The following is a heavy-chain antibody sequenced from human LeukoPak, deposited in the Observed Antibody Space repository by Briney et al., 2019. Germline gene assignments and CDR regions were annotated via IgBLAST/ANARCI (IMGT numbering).Heavy chain of an antibody. CDR1: GFTFNNYA. CDR2: ISDSGFNT. D-gene: IGHD6-19*01. J-gene: IGHJ4*02. CDR3: ASRNLRGFEIYGTGWFYFDY. V-gene: IGHV3-23*01. Sequence: TGGSLRLSCAASGFTFNNYAMSWVRQAPGKGLEWVSGISDSGFNTYYADSVKRRFTISRDNSMDTLYLQMNSLRAEDTAVYYCASRNLRGFEIYGTGWFYFDYWGQGCLVTVSS.